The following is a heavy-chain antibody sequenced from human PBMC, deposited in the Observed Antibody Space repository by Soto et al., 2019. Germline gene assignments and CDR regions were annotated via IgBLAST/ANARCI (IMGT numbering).Heavy chain of an antibody. CDR3: AKDQDIVVVVAATGGYYFDY. CDR2: ISYDGSNK. D-gene: IGHD2-15*01. J-gene: IGHJ4*02. Sequence: QVQLVESGGGVVQPGRSLRLSCAASGFTFSSYGMHWVRQAPGKGLEWVAVISYDGSNKYYADSVKGRFTISRDNSKNTLYLQMNSLRAEDTAVYYCAKDQDIVVVVAATGGYYFDYWGQGTLVTVSS. V-gene: IGHV3-30*18. CDR1: GFTFSSYG.